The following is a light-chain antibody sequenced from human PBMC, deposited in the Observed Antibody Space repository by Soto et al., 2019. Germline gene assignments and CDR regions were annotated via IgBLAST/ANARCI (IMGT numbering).Light chain of an antibody. CDR2: DAS. CDR3: QQRSNWPGT. CDR1: QSVSSY. V-gene: IGKV3-11*01. J-gene: IGKJ1*01. Sequence: EIVLTQSPATLSLSPGERATLSCRASQSVSSYLAWYQQKPGQAPRLLIYDASNRATGIPARFSGSGSGTDFTLPISSLEPEDLAVYYCQQRSNWPGTFGQGTKVEIK.